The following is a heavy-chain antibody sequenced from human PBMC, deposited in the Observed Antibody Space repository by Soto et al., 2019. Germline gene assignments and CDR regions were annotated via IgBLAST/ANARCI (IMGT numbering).Heavy chain of an antibody. V-gene: IGHV3-66*01. CDR3: ARVRMSCTRTRCTYYGMDV. D-gene: IGHD2-2*01. CDR2: IYSGGST. CDR1: GFTVSSNY. J-gene: IGHJ6*02. Sequence: GGSLRLSCATSGFTVSSNYMSWVRQAPGKGLEWVSIIYSGGSTYYADSVKGRFIISRDNSRNSLYLQMNSLRAEDTAVYYCARVRMSCTRTRCTYYGMDVWGQGTTVTVSS.